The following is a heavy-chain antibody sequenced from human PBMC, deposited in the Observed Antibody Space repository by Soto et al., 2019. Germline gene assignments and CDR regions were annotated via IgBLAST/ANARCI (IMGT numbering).Heavy chain of an antibody. V-gene: IGHV1-46*01. D-gene: IGHD3-22*01. Sequence: VNFSCKACLYTFTSYYIHCVRQSPVQWLELMGIINPICGSTSYAQKVQGRVTMSMDTSTSTVYMELSSLRSEDTAVYYCARGGRFGAPLVQWLLRGEHHDDFDIWGQGKMVNVS. J-gene: IGHJ3*02. CDR3: ARGGRFGAPLVQWLLRGEHHDDFDI. CDR1: LYTFTSYY. CDR2: INPICGST.